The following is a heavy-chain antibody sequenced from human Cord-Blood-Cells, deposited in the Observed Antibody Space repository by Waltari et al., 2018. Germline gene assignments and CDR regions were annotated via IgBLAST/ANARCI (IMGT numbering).Heavy chain of an antibody. CDR3: ARDRVGADAFDI. V-gene: IGHV3-7*01. D-gene: IGHD1-26*01. CDR2: IKQDGSEK. J-gene: IGHJ3*02. Sequence: EVQLVESGGGLVQPGGSLRLSCAASGFTFSSYWLSWVRHGPGKGLEWVSNIKQDGSEKYYVDSVKGRFTISRDNAKNSLYLQMNSLRAEDTAVYYCARDRVGADAFDIWGQGTMVTVSS. CDR1: GFTFSSYW.